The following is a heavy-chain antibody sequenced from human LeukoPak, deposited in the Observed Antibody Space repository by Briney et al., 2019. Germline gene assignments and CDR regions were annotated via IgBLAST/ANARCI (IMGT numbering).Heavy chain of an antibody. V-gene: IGHV4-59*11. Sequence: SETLSLTCTVSGGSISSHYWSWIRQPPGKGLEWIGYIYYSGSTNNNPCLKSRVTISVDTSKNQFSLKLSSVTAADTAVYYCARVLHYYDSRGPTYHLDYWGQGTLVTVSS. CDR1: GGSISSHY. CDR2: IYYSGST. J-gene: IGHJ4*02. D-gene: IGHD3-22*01. CDR3: ARVLHYYDSRGPTYHLDY.